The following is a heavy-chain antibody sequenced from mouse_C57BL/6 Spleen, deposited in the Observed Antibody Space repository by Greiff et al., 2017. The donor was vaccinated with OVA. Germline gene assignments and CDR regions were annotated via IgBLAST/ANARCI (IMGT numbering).Heavy chain of an antibody. J-gene: IGHJ2*01. CDR1: GFTFSSYA. D-gene: IGHD2-5*01. V-gene: IGHV5-9-1*02. CDR3: TRDSPFPYSNYGFDY. Sequence: EVKLMESGEGLVKPGGSLKLSCAASGFTFSSYAMSWVRQTPEKRLEWVAYISSGGDSIYYADTVKGRFTISRDNARNTLYLQMSSLKSEDTAMYYCTRDSPFPYSNYGFDYWGQGTTLTVSS. CDR2: ISSGGDSI.